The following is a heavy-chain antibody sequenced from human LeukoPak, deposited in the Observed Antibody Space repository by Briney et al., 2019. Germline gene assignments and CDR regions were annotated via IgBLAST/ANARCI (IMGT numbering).Heavy chain of an antibody. CDR2: IYYSEST. CDR1: GGSISSYY. Sequence: SETLSLTCTVSGGSISSYYWSWVRQPPGKGLEWIGYIYYSESTNYNPSLKSRVTISVDTSKNQFSLKLSSVTATDTAVYYCASGSLGYCSSTSCPLDYWGQGTLVTVSS. V-gene: IGHV4-59*01. CDR3: ASGSLGYCSSTSCPLDY. D-gene: IGHD2-2*01. J-gene: IGHJ4*02.